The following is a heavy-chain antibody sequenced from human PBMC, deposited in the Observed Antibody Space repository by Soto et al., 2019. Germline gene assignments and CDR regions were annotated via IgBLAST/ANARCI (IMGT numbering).Heavy chain of an antibody. D-gene: IGHD1-26*01. CDR3: TGARGDY. CDR1: GLTLSNAW. CDR2: IKSKTDGGTT. V-gene: IGHV3-15*01. Sequence: GSLRLSCAPSGLTLSNAWMSWVRQAPGKGLEWVGRIKSKTDGGTTDYEAPVKGRFTISRDDSKNTLYPQMNSLKTQETAVYYCTGARGDYWGQGTPVTVSS. J-gene: IGHJ4*02.